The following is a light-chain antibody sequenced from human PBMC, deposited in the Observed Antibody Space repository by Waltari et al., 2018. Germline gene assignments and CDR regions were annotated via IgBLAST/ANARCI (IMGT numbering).Light chain of an antibody. CDR2: GKK. CDR1: SSNIGAGHD. Sequence: QPVLTQPPSVSGAPGQRVTIACTWTSSNIGAGHDVNWYQHPPGRTPKLFFCGKKKGPYGVPDRIPPSQSGTSATLAITGLQPEDEADYYCQSYDNSLRAPIFGGGTKLTVL. CDR3: QSYDNSLRAPI. J-gene: IGLJ2*01. V-gene: IGLV1-40*01.